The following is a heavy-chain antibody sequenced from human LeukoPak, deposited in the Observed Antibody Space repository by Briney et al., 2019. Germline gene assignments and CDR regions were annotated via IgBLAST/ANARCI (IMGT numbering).Heavy chain of an antibody. CDR2: IKSKTTGGTT. J-gene: IGHJ5*02. Sequence: GGSLRLSCATSGFTFSNAWMSWVRQAPGKGLEWVGRIKSKTTGGTTDYAAPVKGRFTISRDDSKNTLYLQMNSLKTEDTAVYYCTVLDGGTYSGGWFDPWGQGTLVTVSS. D-gene: IGHD1-26*01. CDR3: TVLDGGTYSGGWFDP. CDR1: GFTFSNAW. V-gene: IGHV3-15*01.